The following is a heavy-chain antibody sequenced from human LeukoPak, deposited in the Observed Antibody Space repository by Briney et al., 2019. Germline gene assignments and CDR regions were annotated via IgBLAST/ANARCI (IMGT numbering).Heavy chain of an antibody. J-gene: IGHJ4*02. V-gene: IGHV3-30-3*01. Sequence: PGGSLRLSCAASGFSFSDYAMHWVRQAPAKGLEWVAATSHNEGNRYYADSVKGRFTISRDNSRNTLYLEVNSLRTDDTAVYFCARGPGLAMGKGCFDYCGQGTLVTVSS. CDR2: TSHNEGNR. D-gene: IGHD5-18*01. CDR1: GFSFSDYA. CDR3: ARGPGLAMGKGCFDY.